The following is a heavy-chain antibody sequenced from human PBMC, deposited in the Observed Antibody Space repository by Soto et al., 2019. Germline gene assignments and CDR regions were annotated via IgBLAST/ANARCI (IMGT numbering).Heavy chain of an antibody. J-gene: IGHJ4*01. D-gene: IGHD3-22*01. Sequence: SETLSLTCTVSGGSISSYYWSWIRQPAGKGLEWIGRIYTSGSTNYNPSLKSRVTMSVDTSKNQFSLKLSSLRSEDTAVYYCARTHFYEPDGVFDYFDFWGHGTLVTVYS. CDR2: IYTSGST. CDR3: ARTHFYEPDGVFDYFDF. CDR1: GGSISSYY. V-gene: IGHV4-4*07.